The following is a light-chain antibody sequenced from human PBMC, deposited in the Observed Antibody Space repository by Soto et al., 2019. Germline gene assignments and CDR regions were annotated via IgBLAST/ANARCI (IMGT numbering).Light chain of an antibody. J-gene: IGKJ3*01. Sequence: EIVLTQSTATLSLSPGERATLSCRASQCISSYLAWYQQKPGQPPRLVIYDASKRATGIPARFSGSGSGADFTLTISSLEPEDFAVYYCQQRGNWPLTFGPGTKVEI. CDR1: QCISSY. CDR2: DAS. CDR3: QQRGNWPLT. V-gene: IGKV3-11*01.